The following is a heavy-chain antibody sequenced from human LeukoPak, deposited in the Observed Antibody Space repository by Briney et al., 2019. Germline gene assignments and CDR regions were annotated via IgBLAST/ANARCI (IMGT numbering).Heavy chain of an antibody. CDR3: ARDPPYYSYGYHYYMDV. CDR1: GFTFSSYW. CDR2: INSDGSST. Sequence: GGSLRLSCAASGFTFSSYWMHWVRQAPGKGLVWVSRINSDGSSTSYADSVKGRFTISRDNAKNSLYLQMNSLRAEDTAVYYCARDPPYYSYGYHYYMDVWGKGTTVTVSS. V-gene: IGHV3-74*01. J-gene: IGHJ6*03. D-gene: IGHD5-18*01.